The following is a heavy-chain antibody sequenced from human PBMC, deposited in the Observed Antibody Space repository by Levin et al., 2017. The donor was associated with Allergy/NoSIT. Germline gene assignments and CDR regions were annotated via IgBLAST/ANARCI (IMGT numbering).Heavy chain of an antibody. Sequence: RSQTLSLPCTVSGGSVSSGVYYWGWIRQHPGKGLECIGYIHPSGSTNYNPSLNSRVTMSVDMSKNQISLKMISVTAADTAVYYCARGRDAYKLGFWGQGTLVTVSS. V-gene: IGHV4-31*03. CDR1: GGSVSSGVYY. J-gene: IGHJ4*02. CDR3: ARGRDAYKLGF. D-gene: IGHD1-14*01. CDR2: IHPSGST.